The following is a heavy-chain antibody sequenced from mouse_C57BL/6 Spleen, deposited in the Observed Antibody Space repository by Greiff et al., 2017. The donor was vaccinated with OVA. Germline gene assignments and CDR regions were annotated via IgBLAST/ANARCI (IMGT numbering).Heavy chain of an antibody. CDR3: ARGNYGSSYVENAMDC. CDR2: IDPSDSET. J-gene: IGHJ4*01. CDR1: GYTFTSYW. V-gene: IGHV1-52*01. Sequence: QVQLQQSGAELVRPGSSVKLSCKASGYTFTSYWMHWVKQRPIQGLEWIGNIDPSDSETHYNQKFKDKATLTVDKSSSTAYMQLSSLTSEDSAVYYCARGNYGSSYVENAMDCWGQGTSVTVSS. D-gene: IGHD1-1*01.